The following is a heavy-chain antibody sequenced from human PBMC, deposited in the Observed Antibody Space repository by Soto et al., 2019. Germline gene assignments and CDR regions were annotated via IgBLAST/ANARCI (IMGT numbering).Heavy chain of an antibody. CDR2: ISGSGGST. CDR1: GFTFSSYA. V-gene: IGHV3-23*01. Sequence: GGSLRLSCAASGFTFSSYAMSWVRQAPGKGLEWVSTISGSGGSTYYADSVKGWFTISRDNSKNTLYIQMNSLRAEDTGVYYCARGVYYGSGSYYNGEDYYFGMDVWGQGTTVTVSS. CDR3: ARGVYYGSGSYYNGEDYYFGMDV. J-gene: IGHJ6*02. D-gene: IGHD3-10*01.